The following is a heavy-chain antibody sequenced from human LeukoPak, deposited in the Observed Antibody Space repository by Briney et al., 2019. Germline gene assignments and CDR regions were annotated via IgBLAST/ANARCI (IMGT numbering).Heavy chain of an antibody. D-gene: IGHD2-15*01. V-gene: IGHV3-30*02. CDR3: AKGDPATLDY. CDR1: GFTFSTYV. CDR2: IRYDGSNK. J-gene: IGHJ4*02. Sequence: PGGSLRLSCAASGFTFSTYVMHWVRQAPGKGLEWVAFIRYDGSNKYYADSVKGRFTISRDNSKNTLYLQMNSLRAEDTAVYYCAKGDPATLDYWGQGTLVTVSS.